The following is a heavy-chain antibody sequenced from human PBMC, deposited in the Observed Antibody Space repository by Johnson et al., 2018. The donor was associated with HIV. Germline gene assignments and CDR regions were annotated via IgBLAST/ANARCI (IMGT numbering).Heavy chain of an antibody. J-gene: IGHJ3*02. V-gene: IGHV3-23*04. CDR3: ARDRRNYYDSSGYPDYDAFDI. Sequence: VQLVESGGGLVQPGGSLRLSCAASTFTVSSNYMTWVRQAPGKGLEWVSAISGSGGSTYYAGSVKGRFTISRDNSKNTVYLQMNSLRAEDTAVYYCARDRRNYYDSSGYPDYDAFDIWGQGTMVTVSS. D-gene: IGHD3-22*01. CDR1: TFTVSSNY. CDR2: ISGSGGST.